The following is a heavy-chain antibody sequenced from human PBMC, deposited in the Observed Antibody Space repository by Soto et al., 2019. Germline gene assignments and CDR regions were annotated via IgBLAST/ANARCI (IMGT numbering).Heavy chain of an antibody. J-gene: IGHJ4*02. CDR2: INHSGST. D-gene: IGHD2-15*01. CDR3: ARDPGYCSGGSCYYFDY. CDR1: GVSFSNYY. Sequence: SETLSLTCGVSGVSFSNYYWSWIRQPPGKGLEWIGEINHSGSTKYSPSLKSRVTISVDAPKNLFSLRLTSVTAADTPVYYCARDPGYCSGGSCYYFDYWSQGTLVTVSS. V-gene: IGHV4-34*01.